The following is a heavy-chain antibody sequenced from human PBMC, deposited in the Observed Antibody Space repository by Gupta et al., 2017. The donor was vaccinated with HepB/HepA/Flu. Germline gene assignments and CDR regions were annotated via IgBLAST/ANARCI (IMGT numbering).Heavy chain of an antibody. Sequence: QLRLQESGPGVVKPSETLSLICTVSGGSITDSDVYWGWVRQPPGKGLEWIGKMLHSGRSDSNPSLKSRGTRSVDTSKNQLSLNRRSVTAADTDGSYWARHFFDGVEVDGYELYFLDLWGQGVQVTVSS. D-gene: IGHD5-12*01. CDR1: GGSITDSDVY. J-gene: IGHJ4*02. CDR2: MLHSGRS. CDR3: ARHFFDGVEVDGYELYFLDL. V-gene: IGHV4-39*01.